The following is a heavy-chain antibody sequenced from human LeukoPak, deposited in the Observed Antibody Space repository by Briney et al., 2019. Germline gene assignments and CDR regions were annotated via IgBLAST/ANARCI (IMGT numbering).Heavy chain of an antibody. CDR3: ARDTNEEYSSSSDGLAV. Sequence: GASVKVSCKASGGNFGNYVIHWVRQAPGQGLEWMGRISPFFDVANYAQRFQDRVTFTADKITNTAYMQISSLKSEDTAMYFCARDTNEEYSSSSDGLAVWGQGTTVTVS. J-gene: IGHJ6*02. V-gene: IGHV1-69*04. CDR2: ISPFFDVA. CDR1: GGNFGNYV. D-gene: IGHD6-6*01.